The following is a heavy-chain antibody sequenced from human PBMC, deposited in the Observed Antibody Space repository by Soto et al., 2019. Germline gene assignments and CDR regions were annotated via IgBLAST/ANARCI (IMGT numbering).Heavy chain of an antibody. CDR3: ARDRRWGDSYFDY. D-gene: IGHD2-21*02. CDR1: GGTFSSYA. V-gene: IGHV1-69*13. Sequence: SVKVSCKASGGTFSSYAISWVRQAPGQGLEWMGGIIPIFGTANYAQKFQGRATITADESTSTAYMELSSLRSEDTAVYYCARDRRWGDSYFDYWGQGTLVTVSS. CDR2: IIPIFGTA. J-gene: IGHJ4*02.